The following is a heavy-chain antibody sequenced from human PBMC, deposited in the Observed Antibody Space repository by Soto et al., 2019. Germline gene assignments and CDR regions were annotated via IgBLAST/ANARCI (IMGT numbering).Heavy chain of an antibody. Sequence: QVQLQESGPGLVKPSQTLSLTCTVSGGSISSGGYYWSWIRQHPGKGLEWIGYIYYSGSTYYNPYLKSRVTISVDPSKNQFSLKLSSVTAADTAVYYCARSGYSYCAARLGIMDVWGQGTTVTVSS. CDR3: ARSGYSYCAARLGIMDV. D-gene: IGHD5-18*01. CDR2: IYYSGST. CDR1: GGSISSGGYY. V-gene: IGHV4-31*03. J-gene: IGHJ6*01.